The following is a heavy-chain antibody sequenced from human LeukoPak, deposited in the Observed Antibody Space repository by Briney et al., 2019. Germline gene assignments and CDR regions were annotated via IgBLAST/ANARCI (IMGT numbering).Heavy chain of an antibody. CDR3: ASGDYVWGSYRFDI. CDR1: GYTFTGYY. V-gene: IGHV1-2*02. CDR2: INPNSGGT. J-gene: IGHJ3*02. Sequence: GASVKVSCKASGYTFTGYYMHWVRQAPGQGLKWMGWINPNSGGTNYAQKFQGRVTMTRDTSISTAYMELSRLRSDDTAVYYCASGDYVWGSYRFDIWGQGTMVTVSS. D-gene: IGHD3-16*02.